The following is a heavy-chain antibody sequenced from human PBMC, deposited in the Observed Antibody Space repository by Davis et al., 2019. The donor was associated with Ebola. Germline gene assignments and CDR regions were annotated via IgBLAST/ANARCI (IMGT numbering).Heavy chain of an antibody. J-gene: IGHJ6*02. CDR3: ARGDSSSSIFYYYGMDV. CDR2: IGTAGDT. Sequence: PGGSLRLSCAASGFTFSSYDMHWVCQATGKGLEWVSAIGTAGDTYYPGSVKGRFTISRENAKNSLYLQMNSLRAGDTAVYYCARGDSSSSIFYYYGMDVWGQGTTVTVSS. CDR1: GFTFSSYD. D-gene: IGHD6-6*01. V-gene: IGHV3-13*01.